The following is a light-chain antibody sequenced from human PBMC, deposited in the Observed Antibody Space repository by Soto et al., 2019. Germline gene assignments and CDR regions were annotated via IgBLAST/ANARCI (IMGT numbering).Light chain of an antibody. Sequence: QSVLTQPASVSGSPGQSITVSCTGTSSDVGDYNYVSWYQQHPVKAPKLLIYDVTIRPSGVSDRFSGSKSGNTASLTISGLQTEDEADYYCSSYTSSSTPYVFGTGTKVTVL. CDR3: SSYTSSSTPYV. CDR1: SSDVGDYNY. J-gene: IGLJ1*01. CDR2: DVT. V-gene: IGLV2-14*01.